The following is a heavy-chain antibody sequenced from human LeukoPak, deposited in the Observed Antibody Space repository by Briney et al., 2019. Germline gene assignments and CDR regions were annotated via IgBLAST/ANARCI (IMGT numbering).Heavy chain of an antibody. D-gene: IGHD3-22*01. CDR2: IYYSGST. J-gene: IGHJ4*02. CDR3: ARGHYYYDSSGSDY. V-gene: IGHV4-30-4*08. CDR1: GGSISSGDYY. Sequence: SETLSLTCTVSGGSISSGDYYWSWIRQPPGKGLEWIGYIYYSGSTYYNPSLKSRVTISVDTSKNQFSLKLSSVTAADTAVYYCARGHYYYDSSGSDYWGQGTLVTVSS.